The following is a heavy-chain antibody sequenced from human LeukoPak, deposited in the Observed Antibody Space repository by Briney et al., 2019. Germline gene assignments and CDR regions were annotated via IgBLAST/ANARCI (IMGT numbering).Heavy chain of an antibody. V-gene: IGHV1-8*01. CDR2: MNPNSGNT. Sequence: ASVKVSCKASGYTFTSYDINWVRQATGQGLEWMGWMNPNSGNTGYAQKFQGRVTMTRNTSISTAYMELSSLRSEDTAVYYCARVMSSGWYYHYYYGMDVWGQGTTVTVSS. CDR1: GYTFTSYD. CDR3: ARVMSSGWYYHYYYGMDV. J-gene: IGHJ6*02. D-gene: IGHD6-19*01.